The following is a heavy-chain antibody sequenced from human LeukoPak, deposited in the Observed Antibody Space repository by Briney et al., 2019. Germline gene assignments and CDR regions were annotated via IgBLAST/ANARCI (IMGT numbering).Heavy chain of an antibody. CDR1: GFTFDDYG. V-gene: IGHV3-20*04. D-gene: IGHD3-22*01. CDR3: ANHYYDSSGYYSGGAFDI. J-gene: IGHJ3*02. CDR2: INWNGGST. Sequence: PGGSLRLSCAASGFTFDDYGMSWVRQALGKGLEWVSGINWNGGSTGYADSVKGRFTISRDNAKNSLYLQMNSLRAEDTALYYCANHYYDSSGYYSGGAFDIWGQGTMVTVSS.